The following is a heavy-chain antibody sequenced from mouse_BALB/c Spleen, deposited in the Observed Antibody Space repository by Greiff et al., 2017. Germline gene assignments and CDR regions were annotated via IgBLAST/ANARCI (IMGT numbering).Heavy chain of an antibody. Sequence: EVQLQQSGPELVKPGASVKISCKASGYTFTDYNMHWVKQSHGKSLEWIGYIYPYNGGTGYNQKFKSKATLTVDNSSSTAYMELRSLTSEDSAVYYCATPARIYDGYGHYFDYWGQGTTLTVSS. CDR2: IYPYNGGT. J-gene: IGHJ2*01. CDR3: ATPARIYDGYGHYFDY. V-gene: IGHV1S29*02. D-gene: IGHD2-3*01. CDR1: GYTFTDYN.